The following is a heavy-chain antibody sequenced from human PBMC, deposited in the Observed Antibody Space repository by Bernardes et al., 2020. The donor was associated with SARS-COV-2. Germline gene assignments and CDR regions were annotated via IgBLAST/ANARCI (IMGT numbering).Heavy chain of an antibody. CDR1: GFTFSDYY. J-gene: IGHJ4*02. D-gene: IGHD1-26*01. CDR2: ISSSSYT. CDR3: ARDRVGVAPIFDY. Sequence: GGSLRLSCAASGFTFSDYYMSWIRQAPGKGLEWISSISSSSYTNYADSVKGRFTISRDNAKNSLYLQMNSLRAEDTAVYFCARDRVGVAPIFDYWGQGTLVTVSS. V-gene: IGHV3-11*06.